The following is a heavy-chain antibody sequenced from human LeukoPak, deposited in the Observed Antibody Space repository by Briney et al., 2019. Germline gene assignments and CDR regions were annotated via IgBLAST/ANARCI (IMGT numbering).Heavy chain of an antibody. V-gene: IGHV4-34*01. CDR3: ARGGYSYGLPPFGY. D-gene: IGHD5-18*01. CDR2: INHSGST. CDR1: GGSFSGYY. J-gene: IGHJ4*02. Sequence: SETLSLTCAVYGGSFSGYYWSWIRQPPGKGLEWIGEINHSGSTNYNPSLKSRVTISVDTSKNQFSLKLSSVTAADTAVYYCARGGYSYGLPPFGYWGQGTLVTVSS.